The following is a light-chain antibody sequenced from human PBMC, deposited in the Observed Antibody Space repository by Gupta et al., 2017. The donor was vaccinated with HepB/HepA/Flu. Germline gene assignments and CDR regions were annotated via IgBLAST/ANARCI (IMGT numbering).Light chain of an antibody. J-gene: IGLJ3*02. Sequence: QLVLTQSPSASASLGASVKLTCTLSSGHSSYAIAWHQKQPEKGPRFLMKINSDGSHTTGDGIPDRFSGSSSGAARYLSISSLQTEDEAYYYCQTWGTGSRGVFGGGINLTVL. CDR1: SGHSSYA. CDR2: INSDGSH. CDR3: QTWGTGSRGV. V-gene: IGLV4-69*01.